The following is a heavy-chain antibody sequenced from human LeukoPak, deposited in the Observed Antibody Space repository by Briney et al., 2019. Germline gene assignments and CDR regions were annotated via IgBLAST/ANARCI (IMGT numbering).Heavy chain of an antibody. V-gene: IGHV4-34*01. D-gene: IGHD3-22*01. CDR2: INHSGST. J-gene: IGHJ3*02. CDR1: GGSFSGYY. CDR3: ACLTTADAFDI. Sequence: SETLSLTCAVYGGSFSGYYWSWIRQPPGKGLEWIGEINHSGSTNYNPSLKSRGTISVDTSKNQFSLKLSSVTAADTAVYYCACLTTADAFDIWGQGTMVTVSS.